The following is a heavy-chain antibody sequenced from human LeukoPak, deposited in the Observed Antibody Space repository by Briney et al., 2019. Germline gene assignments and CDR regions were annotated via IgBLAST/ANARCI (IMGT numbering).Heavy chain of an antibody. CDR1: GYSFTRYW. CDR3: ARLKGHYDILTGTREGYYFDY. J-gene: IGHJ4*02. Sequence: PGESLKISCKGSGYSFTRYWIGWVRQMRGKGLEWMGIISPGDSDTRYSPSFQGQVTISADESISTAYLQWSSLKSSDTAMYYCARLKGHYDILTGTREGYYFDYWGQGTLVTVSS. CDR2: ISPGDSDT. D-gene: IGHD3-9*01. V-gene: IGHV5-51*01.